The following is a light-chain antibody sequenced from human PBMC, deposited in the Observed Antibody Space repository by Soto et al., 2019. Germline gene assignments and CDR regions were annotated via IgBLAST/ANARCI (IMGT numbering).Light chain of an antibody. J-gene: IGKJ3*01. CDR3: QQRSKWPPFT. CDR1: QSVSSY. Sequence: EIVLTQSPATLSLSPGERATLSCSARQSVSSYLAWYQQKPGQAPRLLIYDASNRATVIPARFSGSGSGTDFTLTISSLEPEDFAVYYCQQRSKWPPFTFGPGTTVAIK. CDR2: DAS. V-gene: IGKV3-11*01.